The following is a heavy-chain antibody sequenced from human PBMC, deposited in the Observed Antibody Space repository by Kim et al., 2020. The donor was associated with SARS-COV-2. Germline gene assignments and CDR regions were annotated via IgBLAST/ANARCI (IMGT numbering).Heavy chain of an antibody. J-gene: IGHJ2*01. CDR2: IWYDGSKK. CDR3: ARCYSCGWYYYFDL. D-gene: IGHD6-19*01. Sequence: GGSLRLSCAASGFSLGDYGIHWVRQVPGKGLEWVALIWYDGSKKYYADSVKGRFTISRDNSENTLYLQMNSLRGEDTALYYFARCYSCGWYYYFDLLGR. V-gene: IGHV3-33*01. CDR1: GFSLGDYG.